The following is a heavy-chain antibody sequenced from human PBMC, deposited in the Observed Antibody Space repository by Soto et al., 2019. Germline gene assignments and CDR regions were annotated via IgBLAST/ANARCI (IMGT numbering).Heavy chain of an antibody. CDR1: GFTFLRSA. Sequence: QVQLVQSGPEVKKPGTSVKVSCKASGFTFLRSAIHWVRQARGQRPEWIGWIVVGRGNTNYAQKFQDRVTISRDMSTNTVFMDLSSLKSDDTAVYYCAADGAGRPDWFYYGLDVWGQGTTVTVSS. J-gene: IGHJ6*02. D-gene: IGHD3-9*01. CDR2: IVVGRGNT. V-gene: IGHV1-58*02. CDR3: AADGAGRPDWFYYGLDV.